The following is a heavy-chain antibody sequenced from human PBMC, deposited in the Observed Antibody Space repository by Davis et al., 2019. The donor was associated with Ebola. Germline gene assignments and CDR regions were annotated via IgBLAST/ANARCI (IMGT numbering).Heavy chain of an antibody. V-gene: IGHV3-23*01. D-gene: IGHD3-9*01. Sequence: GESLKISCAASGFTFRSYGMNWVRQIPGKGLEWVSGISGGGYTTDYADSVKGRFTISRDNSKTTLYLHMNSLRAEDTAIYYCAKELVTGSSYYLDYWGQGTLVTVSS. CDR1: GFTFRSYG. CDR2: ISGGGYTT. J-gene: IGHJ4*02. CDR3: AKELVTGSSYYLDY.